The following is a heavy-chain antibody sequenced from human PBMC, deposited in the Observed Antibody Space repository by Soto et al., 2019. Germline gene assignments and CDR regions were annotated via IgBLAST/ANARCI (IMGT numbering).Heavy chain of an antibody. J-gene: IGHJ6*02. Sequence: GASVKVSCKSSGYTFTSYGVSWVRQAPGQGLEWLGWISVYTGNTKQAQKFQDRVTLTTEASTSTAYLELRSLRSDDTAVYYCARDRCATGKCYTHHFDVWGQGTTVTVSS. V-gene: IGHV1-18*04. CDR1: GYTFTSYG. CDR3: ARDRCATGKCYTHHFDV. D-gene: IGHD2-15*01. CDR2: ISVYTGNT.